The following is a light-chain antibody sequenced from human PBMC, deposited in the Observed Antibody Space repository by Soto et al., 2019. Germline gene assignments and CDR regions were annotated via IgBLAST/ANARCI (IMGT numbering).Light chain of an antibody. V-gene: IGKV1-39*01. CDR1: QSISSS. J-gene: IGKJ1*01. Sequence: DIQMTQSPSTLSAFVGDRVTITCQASQSISSSLNWYQQKPGKAPKLLIYAASSLQSGVPSRFSGSGSGTDFTLTISSLQPEDFATYYCQQSYSTLRTFGQGTKVDIK. CDR2: AAS. CDR3: QQSYSTLRT.